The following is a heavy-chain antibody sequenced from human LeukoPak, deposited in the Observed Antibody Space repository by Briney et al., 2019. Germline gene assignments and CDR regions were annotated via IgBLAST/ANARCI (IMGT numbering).Heavy chain of an antibody. D-gene: IGHD6-13*01. V-gene: IGHV4-59*01. CDR1: GGSISSYY. CDR2: IYYSGST. CDR3: ARGVQRFDC. J-gene: IGHJ4*02. Sequence: SETLSLTCTVSGGSISSYYWSWIRQPPGKGLEWIGYIYYSGSTNYNPSLKSRVTISVDTSKNQFSLKLSSVTAADTAVYYCARGVQRFDCWGQGTLVTVSS.